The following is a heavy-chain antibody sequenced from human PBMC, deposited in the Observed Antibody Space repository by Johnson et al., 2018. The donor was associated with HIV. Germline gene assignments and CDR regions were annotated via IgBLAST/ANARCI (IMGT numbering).Heavy chain of an antibody. D-gene: IGHD1-26*01. Sequence: QVQLVESGGGVVQPGGSLRLSCAASGFTFSDYYMSWIRPAPGKGLEWVAYISSGGSNKYYADSVKGRYNISRDNAKNSLYLQMNSLRADDTAVYYCAKDRVGLSADAFDIWGQGTMVTVSS. CDR2: ISSGGSNK. V-gene: IGHV3-11*01. CDR3: AKDRVGLSADAFDI. J-gene: IGHJ3*02. CDR1: GFTFSDYY.